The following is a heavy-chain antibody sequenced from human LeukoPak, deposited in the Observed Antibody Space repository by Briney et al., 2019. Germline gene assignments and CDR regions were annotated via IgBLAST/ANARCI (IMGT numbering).Heavy chain of an antibody. D-gene: IGHD3-10*01. CDR1: GGSISSGGYS. V-gene: IGHV4-30-2*01. CDR3: ARDRKEGYGSGPFDY. Sequence: PSQTLSLTCAVSGGSISSGGYSWSWIRQPPGKGLEWIGYIYHSGSTYYNPSLKSRVTISVGRSKNQFSLKLSSVTAADTAVYYCARDRKEGYGSGPFDYWGQRTLVTVSS. CDR2: IYHSGST. J-gene: IGHJ4*02.